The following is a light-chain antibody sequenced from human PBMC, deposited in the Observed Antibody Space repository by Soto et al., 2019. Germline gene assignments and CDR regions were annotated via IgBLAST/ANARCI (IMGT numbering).Light chain of an antibody. V-gene: IGKV3-11*01. CDR1: QSVSSY. CDR2: DAS. CDR3: QQRSNWPPIT. J-gene: IGKJ5*01. Sequence: EIVLTQSPATLSLSPGERATLSCRASQSVSSYLAWYQQKTGQAPRLLIYDASNRATGIPARFSGSGSGTDFTLTISSLEPEEFAVYYCQQRSNWPPITFGQGTRLEIK.